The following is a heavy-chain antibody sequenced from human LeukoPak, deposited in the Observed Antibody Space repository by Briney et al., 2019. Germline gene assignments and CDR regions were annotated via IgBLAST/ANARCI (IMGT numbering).Heavy chain of an antibody. CDR2: IYNSGST. CDR3: ARGKLELTILDY. V-gene: IGHV4-61*02. Sequence: PSETLSLTCIVSGGSISRGSYYWNWIRQPAGKGLEWMGRIYNSGSTNYNPSLKGRVTISTDMSRNQFSLNLSSVTAADTAVYYCARGKLELTILDYWGQGTLVTVSS. J-gene: IGHJ4*02. CDR1: GGSISRGSYY. D-gene: IGHD1-7*01.